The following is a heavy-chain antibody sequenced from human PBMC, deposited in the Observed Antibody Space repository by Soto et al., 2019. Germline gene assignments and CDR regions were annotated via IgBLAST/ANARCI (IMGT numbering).Heavy chain of an antibody. CDR3: ARGTYSGSPPAIGDYYYYGMDV. D-gene: IGHD1-26*01. V-gene: IGHV3-33*01. CDR1: GFTFSSYG. CDR2: IWYDGSNK. Sequence: GGSLRLSCAASGFTFSSYGMHWVRQAPGKGLEWVAVIWYDGSNKYYADSVKGRFTISRDNSKNTLYLQMNSLRAEDTAVYYCARGTYSGSPPAIGDYYYYGMDVWGQGTTVTVSS. J-gene: IGHJ6*02.